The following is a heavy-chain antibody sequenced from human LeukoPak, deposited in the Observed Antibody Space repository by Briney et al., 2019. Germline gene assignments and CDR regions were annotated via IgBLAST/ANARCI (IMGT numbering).Heavy chain of an antibody. CDR3: ATEGITIFGVVTPRGDDAFDI. CDR1: GYTLTELS. D-gene: IGHD3-3*01. Sequence: GASVKVSCKVSGYTLTELSMHWVRQAPGKGLEWMGGFDPEDGETIYAQKFQGRVTMTEDTSTDTAYMELSSLRSEDTAVYYCATEGITIFGVVTPRGDDAFDIWGQGTMVTVSS. V-gene: IGHV1-24*01. CDR2: FDPEDGET. J-gene: IGHJ3*02.